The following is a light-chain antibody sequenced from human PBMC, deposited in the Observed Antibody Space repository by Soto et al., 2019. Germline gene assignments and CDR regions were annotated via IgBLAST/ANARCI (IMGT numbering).Light chain of an antibody. J-gene: IGKJ1*01. Sequence: EIVLTQSPGTLTLSPGERATLSCRASQCVRCNYLAWYQQGPGQAPRLLIFAASSSATGIPDRFSGSGSGTDFTLTISRLEPEDFAVYYCQQYSTSPWTFGQGTKVDIK. CDR3: QQYSTSPWT. CDR1: QCVRCNY. CDR2: AAS. V-gene: IGKV3-20*01.